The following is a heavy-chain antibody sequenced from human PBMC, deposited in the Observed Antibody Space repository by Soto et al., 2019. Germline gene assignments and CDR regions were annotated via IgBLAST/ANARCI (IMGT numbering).Heavy chain of an antibody. D-gene: IGHD6-19*01. CDR2: VSWNSGSV. CDR1: GFRIDDYA. J-gene: IGHJ4*02. V-gene: IGHV3-9*01. CDR3: AKGLGHWLVPRYFDY. Sequence: EVQLVESGGGLVQPGRSLRLSCAASGFRIDDYAMHWVRQRPGKGLEWVSGVSWNSGSVGYAESVKGRFSISRDSPKNSLNLHMDSPRPEDTALYYCAKGLGHWLVPRYFDYWGQGILVTVSS.